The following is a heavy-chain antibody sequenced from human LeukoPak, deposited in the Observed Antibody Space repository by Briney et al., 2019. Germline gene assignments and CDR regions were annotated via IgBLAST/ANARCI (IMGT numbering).Heavy chain of an antibody. CDR1: GYTFTDYY. D-gene: IGHD3-22*01. CDR2: IIPIFGTA. J-gene: IGHJ4*02. CDR3: ASLGYYYDSSGYRDY. V-gene: IGHV1-69*13. Sequence: SVKVSCKASGYTFTDYYMHWVRQAPGQGLEWMGGIIPIFGTANYAQKFQGRVTITADESTSTAYMELSSLRSEDTAVYYCASLGYYYDSSGYRDYWGQGTLVTVSS.